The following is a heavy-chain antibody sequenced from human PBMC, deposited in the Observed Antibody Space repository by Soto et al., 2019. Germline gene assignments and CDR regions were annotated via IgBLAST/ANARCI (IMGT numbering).Heavy chain of an antibody. CDR2: ISSSSSYI. Sequence: GGSLRLYCAASGFTFSSYSMNWVRQAPGKGLEWVSSISSSSSYIYYADSVKGRFTISRDNAKNSLYLQMNSLRAEDTAVYYCARDQAEELASIFDYWGQGTLVTVSS. D-gene: IGHD1-26*01. J-gene: IGHJ4*02. CDR1: GFTFSSYS. V-gene: IGHV3-21*01. CDR3: ARDQAEELASIFDY.